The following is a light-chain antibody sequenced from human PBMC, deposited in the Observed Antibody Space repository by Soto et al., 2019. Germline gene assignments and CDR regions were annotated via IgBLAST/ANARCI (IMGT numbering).Light chain of an antibody. Sequence: EIVLTHAAATLDFFSGKKPPLCFRASQSVSSYLAWYQQKPGQAPRLLIYDASNRATGIPARFSGSGSGTDFTLTISSLEPEDFAVYYCQQRSNWPSFGPGAKVDIK. CDR1: QSVSSY. CDR2: DAS. V-gene: IGKV3-11*01. CDR3: QQRSNWPS. J-gene: IGKJ3*01.